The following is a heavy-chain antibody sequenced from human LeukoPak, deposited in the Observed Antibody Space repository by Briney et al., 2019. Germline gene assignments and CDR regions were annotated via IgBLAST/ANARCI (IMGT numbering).Heavy chain of an antibody. J-gene: IGHJ6*03. CDR1: GYTFTSYG. Sequence: ASVKVSCKASGYTFTSYGISWVRQAPGQGLEGMGWISAYNGNTNYAQKLQGRVTMTTDTSTSTAYMELRSLRSDDTAVYYCARVDIVVVPAATYYYYMDVWGKGTTVTISS. CDR2: ISAYNGNT. V-gene: IGHV1-18*01. D-gene: IGHD2-2*03. CDR3: ARVDIVVVPAATYYYYMDV.